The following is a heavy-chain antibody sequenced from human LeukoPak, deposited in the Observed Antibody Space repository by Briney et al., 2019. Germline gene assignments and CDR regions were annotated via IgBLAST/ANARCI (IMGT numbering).Heavy chain of an antibody. D-gene: IGHD6-13*01. J-gene: IGHJ4*02. CDR3: AREGVAATGLDY. V-gene: IGHV1-8*01. CDR2: MNPNSGNT. CDR1: GYTFTSYD. Sequence: ASVKVSCKASGYTFTSYDINWVRQATGQGLEWMGWMNPNSGNTGYAQKFQGRVTMTRNTSISTAYMELSSLRSEDTAVYYCAREGVAATGLDYWGQGTLVTVSS.